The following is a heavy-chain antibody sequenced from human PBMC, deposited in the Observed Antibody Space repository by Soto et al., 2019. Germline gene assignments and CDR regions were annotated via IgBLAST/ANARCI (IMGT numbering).Heavy chain of an antibody. CDR1: GFSLSTSGMC. CDR2: IDWDDDK. V-gene: IGHV2-70*01. D-gene: IGHD5-12*01. Sequence: SGPTLVNPTQTLTLTCTFSGFSLSTSGMCVSWIRQPPGKALEWLALIDWDDDKYYSTSLKTRLTISKDTSKNQVVLTMTNMDPVDTATYYCARAIRRYDYYCYGMDVWGQGTTVTVSS. J-gene: IGHJ6*02. CDR3: ARAIRRYDYYCYGMDV.